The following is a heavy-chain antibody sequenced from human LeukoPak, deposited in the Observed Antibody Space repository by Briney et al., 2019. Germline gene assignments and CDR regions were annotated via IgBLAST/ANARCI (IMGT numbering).Heavy chain of an antibody. D-gene: IGHD4-17*01. CDR3: AKVLRGLAYYGDYRD. CDR2: ISDTGRST. V-gene: IGHV3-23*01. CDR1: GFTFSSYA. J-gene: IGHJ4*02. Sequence: GGSLRLSCAASGFTFSSYATSWVRQAPGKGLEWVSGISDTGRSTYYADSVKGRFTISRSNSKNTLYLQMNSLRDEDTAVYYCAKVLRGLAYYGDYRDWGQGTLVTVSS.